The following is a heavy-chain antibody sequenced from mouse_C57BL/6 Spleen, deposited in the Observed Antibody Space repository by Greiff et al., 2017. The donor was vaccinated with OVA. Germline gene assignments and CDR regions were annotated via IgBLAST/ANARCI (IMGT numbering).Heavy chain of an antibody. CDR3: AREGFDYYGPWFAY. D-gene: IGHD1-1*01. V-gene: IGHV1-22*01. Sequence: VQLKESGPELVKPGALVKMSCKASGYTFTDYNMHWVKQSHGKSLEWIGYINPNNGGTSYNQKFKGKATLTVNKSSSTAYMELRSLTSEDSAVYYCAREGFDYYGPWFAYWGQGTLVTVSA. J-gene: IGHJ3*01. CDR1: GYTFTDYN. CDR2: INPNNGGT.